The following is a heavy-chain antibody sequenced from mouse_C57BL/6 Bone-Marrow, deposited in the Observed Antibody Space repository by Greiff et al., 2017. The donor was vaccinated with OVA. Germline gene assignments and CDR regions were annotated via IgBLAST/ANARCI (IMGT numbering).Heavy chain of an antibody. CDR2: IYPGNSDT. J-gene: IGHJ2*01. Sequence: EVQLQQSGTVLARPGASVKMSCKTSGYTFTSYWMHWVKQRPGQGLEWIGAIYPGNSDTSYNQKFKGKATLTAVTSASTAYMELSSLTNEDSAVYYCTKLLRPSPDYWGQGTTLTVSS. CDR3: TKLLRPSPDY. CDR1: GYTFTSYW. D-gene: IGHD1-2*01. V-gene: IGHV1-5*01.